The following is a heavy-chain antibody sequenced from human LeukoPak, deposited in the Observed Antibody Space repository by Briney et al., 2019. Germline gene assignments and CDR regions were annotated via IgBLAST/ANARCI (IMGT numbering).Heavy chain of an antibody. CDR2: ISYDGSNK. CDR3: ARGRISMIRGDQDY. Sequence: GGSLRLSCAASGFTFSSYGMHWVRQAPGKGLEWVAVISYDGSNKYYADSVKGRFTISRDNAKNSLFLQMNSLRAEDTAVYYCARGRISMIRGDQDYWGQGTLVTVSS. CDR1: GFTFSSYG. D-gene: IGHD3-10*01. J-gene: IGHJ4*02. V-gene: IGHV3-30*03.